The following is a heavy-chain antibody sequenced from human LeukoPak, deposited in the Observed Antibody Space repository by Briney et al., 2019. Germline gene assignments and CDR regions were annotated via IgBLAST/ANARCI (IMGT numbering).Heavy chain of an antibody. CDR3: ARDQYCSGGSCSGFDY. CDR1: GYSISTGYY. CDR2: IYHSGTT. D-gene: IGHD2-15*01. V-gene: IGHV4-38-2*02. J-gene: IGHJ4*02. Sequence: SETLSLTCTVSGYSISTGYYWGWIRQPPGKGLEWIGSIYHSGTTYYNPSLKSRVTISVDTSKNQFSLKLSSVTAADTAVYYCARDQYCSGGSCSGFDYWGQGTLVTVSS.